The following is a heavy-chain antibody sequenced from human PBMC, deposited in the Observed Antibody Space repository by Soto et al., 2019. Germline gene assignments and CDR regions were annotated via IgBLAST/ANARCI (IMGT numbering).Heavy chain of an antibody. CDR3: ARDYARPIKYYYDSSGYLVSDYYYYGMDV. CDR2: IWYDGSNK. Sequence: GGSLRLSCAASGFTFSSYGMHWVRQAPGKGLEWVAVIWYDGSNKYYADSVKGRFTISRDNSKNTLYLQMNSLRAEDTAVYYCARDYARPIKYYYDSSGYLVSDYYYYGMDVWGQGTTVTVSS. J-gene: IGHJ6*02. V-gene: IGHV3-33*01. D-gene: IGHD3-22*01. CDR1: GFTFSSYG.